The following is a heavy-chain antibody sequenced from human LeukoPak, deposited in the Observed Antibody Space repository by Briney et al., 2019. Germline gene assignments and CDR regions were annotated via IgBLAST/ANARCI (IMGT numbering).Heavy chain of an antibody. CDR1: GFTFSDYY. V-gene: IGHV3-11*06. D-gene: IGHD2-2*01. Sequence: KPGGSLRLSCAASGFTFSDYYMSWIRQAPGKGLEWVSYISSGSPYINDADSVKGRFTISRDNAKSSLYLRMSSLRAEDTAVYYCARVGRYCSTTGCDYYYGMDVWGQGTTVTVSS. J-gene: IGHJ6*02. CDR3: ARVGRYCSTTGCDYYYGMDV. CDR2: ISSGSPYI.